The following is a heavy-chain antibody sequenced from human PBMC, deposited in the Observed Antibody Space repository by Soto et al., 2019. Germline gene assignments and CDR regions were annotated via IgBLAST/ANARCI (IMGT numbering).Heavy chain of an antibody. CDR1: GGTFNNYA. D-gene: IGHD2-15*01. V-gene: IGHV1-69*06. CDR3: ARGVECRGYCIKKPTWLDP. Sequence: QVQLVQSGAEVKKPGSSVKVSCKASGGTFNNYAFSWVRQAPGQGLEWMGGIIPIFGAGHYAQKFQDRVTITADKSTSTVYMELISLRSEDTAVYYCARGVECRGYCIKKPTWLDPLGQGTLVTVSS. J-gene: IGHJ5*02. CDR2: IIPIFGAG.